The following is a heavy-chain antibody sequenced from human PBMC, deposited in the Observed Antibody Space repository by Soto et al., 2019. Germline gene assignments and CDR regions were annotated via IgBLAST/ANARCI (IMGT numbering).Heavy chain of an antibody. D-gene: IGHD6-6*01. V-gene: IGHV5-51*01. CDR2: IYPGDSDT. CDR1: GYSFTNYW. J-gene: IGHJ6*02. CDR3: ARHQVRYSVSSASKYYYGMDV. Sequence: GESLKISCKGSGYSFTNYWIGWVRQMPGKGLEWMGIIYPGDSDTRYSPSFEGQVTISADKSISTAYLQWSSLKASDTAMYYCARHQVRYSVSSASKYYYGMDVWGQGTTVTVSS.